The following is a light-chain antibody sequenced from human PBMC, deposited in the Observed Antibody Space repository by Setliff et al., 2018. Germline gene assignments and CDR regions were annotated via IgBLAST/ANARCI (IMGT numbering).Light chain of an antibody. Sequence: QSALTQPPSASGSPGQSVTISCTGTSSGVGGYNYVSWYQQHPGKAPKLMIYEVSKWPSGVPDRFSGSKSGNTASLTVSGLQAEDEADYYCSSYAGSNNYVFGTGTKVTVL. CDR3: SSYAGSNNYV. CDR1: SSGVGGYNY. CDR2: EVS. V-gene: IGLV2-8*01. J-gene: IGLJ1*01.